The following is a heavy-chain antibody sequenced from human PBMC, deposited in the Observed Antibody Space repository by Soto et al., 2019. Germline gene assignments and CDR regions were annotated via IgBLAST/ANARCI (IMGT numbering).Heavy chain of an antibody. Sequence: QLVESGGGVVQPGGSLRLSCAASGFTFSSYWMNWVRQAPGKGVAWVANIKQDGSEKNFVDSVKGRFTISRDNARKSLYLQMNSRGPEDTAVYYCARGRVDYIWGSYRDASHPLDYWGQGALVTVSS. CDR3: ARGRVDYIWGSYRDASHPLDY. CDR1: GFTFSSYW. CDR2: IKQDGSEK. D-gene: IGHD3-16*02. V-gene: IGHV3-7*03. J-gene: IGHJ4*02.